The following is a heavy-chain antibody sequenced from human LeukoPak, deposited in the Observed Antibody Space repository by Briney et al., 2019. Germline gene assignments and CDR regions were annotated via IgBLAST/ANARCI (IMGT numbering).Heavy chain of an antibody. CDR2: IRYDGSNK. CDR3: AKNNYDFHYALDY. V-gene: IGHV3-30*02. D-gene: IGHD3-3*01. J-gene: IGHJ4*02. Sequence: PGGSLRLSCAASGFTFSSYGMHWVRQAPGKGLEWVAFIRYDGSNKYYADSVKGRFTISRDNSKNTLYLQMNSLRAEDTAVYYCAKNNYDFHYALDYWGQGTLVTVSS. CDR1: GFTFSSYG.